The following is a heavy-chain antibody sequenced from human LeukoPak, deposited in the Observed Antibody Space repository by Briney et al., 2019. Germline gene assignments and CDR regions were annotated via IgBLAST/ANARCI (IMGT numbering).Heavy chain of an antibody. J-gene: IGHJ5*02. CDR1: GYTFTGYY. V-gene: IGHV1-2*02. D-gene: IGHD3-22*01. CDR3: ARSMNDSSGYYYWFDP. Sequence: ASVKVSCKASGYTFTGYYMHWVRQAPGQGLEWMGWINPNSGGTNYAQKFQGRVTMTRDTSISTAYMELSRLRSDDTAVYYCARSMNDSSGYYYWFDPWGQGTLVTVSS. CDR2: INPNSGGT.